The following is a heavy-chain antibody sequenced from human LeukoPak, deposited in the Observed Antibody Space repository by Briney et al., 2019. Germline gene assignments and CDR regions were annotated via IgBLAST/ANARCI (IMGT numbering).Heavy chain of an antibody. CDR2: ITGRGGNT. CDR3: AKVDFYDTSGYYGLTFLDY. CDR1: GFTFSSYA. V-gene: IGHV3-23*01. D-gene: IGHD3-22*01. J-gene: IGHJ4*02. Sequence: GGSLRLSCAASGFTFSSYAMSWVRQAPGKGLEWVSAITGRGGNTYYADSEKGRLTLSRDNSKNTLYLQMNSLSAEHTAVFYCAKVDFYDTSGYYGLTFLDYWGQGTLVTVSS.